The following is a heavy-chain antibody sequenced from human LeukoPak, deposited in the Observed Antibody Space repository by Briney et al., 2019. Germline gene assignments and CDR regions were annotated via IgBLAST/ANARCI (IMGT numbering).Heavy chain of an antibody. CDR2: INHSGST. J-gene: IGHJ4*02. D-gene: IGHD4/OR15-4a*01. CDR1: GGSFSGYY. CDR3: ARAPDYGPPNFDY. V-gene: IGHV4-34*01. Sequence: PSETLSLTCAVYGGSFSGYYWSRIRQPPGNGLEWIGEINHSGSTNYNPSLKSRVTISVDTSKNQFSLKLSSVTAADTAVYYCARAPDYGPPNFDYWGQGTLVTVSS.